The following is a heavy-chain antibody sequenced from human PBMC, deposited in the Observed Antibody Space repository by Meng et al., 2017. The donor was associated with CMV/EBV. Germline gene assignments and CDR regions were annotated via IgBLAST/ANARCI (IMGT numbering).Heavy chain of an antibody. D-gene: IGHD6-25*01. CDR1: GFTFSSYS. CDR2: ISSSSSYI. CDR3: ARDDPRTSGRVCAFDI. J-gene: IGHJ3*02. Sequence: LSCAASGFTFSSYSMNWVRQAPGKGLEWVSSISSSSSYIYYADSVKGRFTISRDNSKNSLYLQMNSLRAEDTAVYYCARDDPRTSGRVCAFDIWGQGTMVTVSS. V-gene: IGHV3-21*01.